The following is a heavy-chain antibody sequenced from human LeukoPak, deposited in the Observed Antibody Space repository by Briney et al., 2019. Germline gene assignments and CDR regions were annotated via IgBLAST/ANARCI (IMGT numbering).Heavy chain of an antibody. CDR3: ARETYYYGSGSLDY. CDR2: IKEDVIEK. Sequence: GGSLRLSCAASGFTFSSYAMSCVRQAPGKGLEWVANIKEDVIEKYYVDSVKGRFTISRDNAKNSLYLQMNSLRAEDTAVYYCARETYYYGSGSLDYWGQGTLVTVSS. V-gene: IGHV3-7*04. CDR1: GFTFSSYA. D-gene: IGHD3-10*01. J-gene: IGHJ4*02.